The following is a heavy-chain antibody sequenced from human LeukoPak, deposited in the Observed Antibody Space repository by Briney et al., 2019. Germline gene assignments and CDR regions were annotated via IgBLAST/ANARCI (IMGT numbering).Heavy chain of an antibody. CDR2: IYHGDSDS. D-gene: IGHD2-2*01. CDR1: GYSFTTYW. J-gene: IGHJ4*02. Sequence: ECPKIFCRASGYSFTTYWIVCVRQMPGKGLEWMGLIYHGDSDSRYSPSFQGQVTMTADKSINTAYLQWSSLKASDTAMYYCARRQGCSSTSCPPDSWGQGTLVTV. CDR3: ARRQGCSSTSCPPDS. V-gene: IGHV5-51*01.